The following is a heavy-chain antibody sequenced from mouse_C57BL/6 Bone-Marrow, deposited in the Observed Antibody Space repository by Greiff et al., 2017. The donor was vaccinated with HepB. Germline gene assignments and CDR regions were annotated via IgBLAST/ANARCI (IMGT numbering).Heavy chain of an antibody. CDR2: IYPRSGNT. V-gene: IGHV1-81*01. CDR1: GYTFTSYG. Sequence: VQLQQSGAELARPGASVKLSCKASGYTFTSYGISWVKQRTGQGLEWIGEIYPRSGNTYYNEKFKGKATLTADKSSSTAYMELRSLTSEDSAVYFCARERDGYATGFAYWGQGTLVTVSA. D-gene: IGHD2-2*01. CDR3: ARERDGYATGFAY. J-gene: IGHJ3*01.